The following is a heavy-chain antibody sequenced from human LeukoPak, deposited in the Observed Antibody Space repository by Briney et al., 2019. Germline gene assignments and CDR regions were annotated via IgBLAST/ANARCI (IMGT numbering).Heavy chain of an antibody. V-gene: IGHV3-53*01. D-gene: IGHD1-26*01. CDR1: GFTVSSNY. CDR3: ARRVAGSYSD. J-gene: IGHJ4*02. Sequence: GGSLRLSCAASGFTVSSNYMSWVRQAPGKGLEWVSVIYSGGSTYYADSVKGRSTISRDNSKNTLYLQMNSLRAEDTAVYYCARRVAGSYSDWGQGTLVTVSS. CDR2: IYSGGST.